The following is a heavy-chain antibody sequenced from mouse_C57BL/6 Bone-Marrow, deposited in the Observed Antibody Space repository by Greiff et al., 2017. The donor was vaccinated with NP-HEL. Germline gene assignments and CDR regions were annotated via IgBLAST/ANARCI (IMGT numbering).Heavy chain of an antibody. CDR2: ISYDGSN. J-gene: IGHJ3*01. D-gene: IGHD2-3*01. Sequence: EVKLQESGPGLVKPSQSLSLTCSVTGYSITSGYYWNWIRQFPGNKLEWMGYISYDGSNNYNPSLKNRISITRDTSKNQFFLKLNSVTTEDTATYYCARAVYDGYYSWFAYWGQGTLVTVSA. V-gene: IGHV3-6*01. CDR1: GYSITSGYY. CDR3: ARAVYDGYYSWFAY.